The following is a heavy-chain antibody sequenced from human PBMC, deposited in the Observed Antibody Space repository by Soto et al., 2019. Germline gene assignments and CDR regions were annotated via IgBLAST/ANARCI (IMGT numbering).Heavy chain of an antibody. CDR1: GGSISSSSYY. CDR3: ARRGYYAISAFDI. Sequence: NPSLTCTVSGGSISSSSYYWGWIRQPPGKGLEWIGSIYYSGSTYYSPSLKSRVTISVDTSKNQFSLKLSSVTAADTAVYYCARRGYYAISAFDIWGQGTMVTVSS. V-gene: IGHV4-39*01. J-gene: IGHJ3*02. CDR2: IYYSGST. D-gene: IGHD2-8*01.